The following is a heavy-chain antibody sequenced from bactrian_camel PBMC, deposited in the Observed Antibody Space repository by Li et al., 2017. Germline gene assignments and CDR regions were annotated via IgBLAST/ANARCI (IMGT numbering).Heavy chain of an antibody. CDR1: GFRISIMC. Sequence: HAQLVESGGGSVQVGGSLRLSCAAPGFRISIMCVGWFRQTPGHEREGVAGVYVQSGRTYSDNSVKGRFTASRDRAKNMLYLQMDNLQPDDTGMYYCVANRICVTWSRPGDFRYWGQGTQVTVS. CDR3: VANRICVTWSRPGDFRY. CDR2: VYVQSGRT. J-gene: IGHJ6*01. V-gene: IGHV3S54*01. D-gene: IGHD3*01.